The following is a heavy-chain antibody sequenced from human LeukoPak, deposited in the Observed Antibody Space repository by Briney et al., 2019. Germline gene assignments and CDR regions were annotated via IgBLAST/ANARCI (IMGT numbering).Heavy chain of an antibody. CDR3: AKGFLEWSSAGMDV. CDR1: GFTFDDYA. J-gene: IGHJ6*02. CDR2: ISWNSGSI. D-gene: IGHD3-3*01. V-gene: IGHV3-9*01. Sequence: SLRLSCAASGFTFDDYAMHWVRQAPGKGLEWVSGISWNSGSIGYADSVKGRFTISRDNAKNSLYLQMNSLRAEDTALYYCAKGFLEWSSAGMDVWGQGTTVTVSS.